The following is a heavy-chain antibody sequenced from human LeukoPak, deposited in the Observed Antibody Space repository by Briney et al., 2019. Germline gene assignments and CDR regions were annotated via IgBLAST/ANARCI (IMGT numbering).Heavy chain of an antibody. CDR1: GYTFNNYA. J-gene: IGHJ4*02. V-gene: IGHV7-4-1*02. Sequence: ASVKVSCKSSGYTFNNYAMNWVRQAPGQGLEWMGWINTNTGNPTYAQGFTGRFVFSLDTSVSTAYLQISSLQAEDTAVYYCARSNNDGDYLGVGFDYWGQGTLVTVSS. D-gene: IGHD4-17*01. CDR2: INTNTGNP. CDR3: ARSNNDGDYLGVGFDY.